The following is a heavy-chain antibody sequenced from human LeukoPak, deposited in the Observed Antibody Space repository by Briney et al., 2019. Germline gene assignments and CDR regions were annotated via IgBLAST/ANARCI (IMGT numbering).Heavy chain of an antibody. Sequence: PGGSLRLPCAASGFTFSSYGMHWVRQAPGKGLEWVAVISYDGSNKYYADSVKGRFTISRDNSKNTLYLQMNSLRAEDTAVYYCAPNSGSPWGQGTLVTVSS. CDR3: APNSGSP. CDR2: ISYDGSNK. J-gene: IGHJ5*02. V-gene: IGHV3-30*03. D-gene: IGHD1-26*01. CDR1: GFTFSSYG.